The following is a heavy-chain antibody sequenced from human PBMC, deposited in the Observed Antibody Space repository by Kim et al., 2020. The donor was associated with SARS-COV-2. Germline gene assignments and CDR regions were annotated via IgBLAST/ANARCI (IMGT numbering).Heavy chain of an antibody. CDR3: ARPNRRYTYGRFDP. Sequence: SETLSLTCTVSGGSISRSDYYWGWIRQPPGKWLEYIGSIYYSGSTYYNPTLKRRVTISVDTSKNQFSLKLSSVTAADTTVYYCARPNRRYTYGRFDPWGQGTLVTVSS. J-gene: IGHJ5*02. CDR2: IYYSGST. V-gene: IGHV4-39*01. D-gene: IGHD5-18*01. CDR1: GGSISRSDYY.